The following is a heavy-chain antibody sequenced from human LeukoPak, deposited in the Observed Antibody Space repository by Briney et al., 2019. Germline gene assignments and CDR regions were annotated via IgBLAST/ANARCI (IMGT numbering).Heavy chain of an antibody. Sequence: GRSLRLSCAASGFTSSSYGMHWVRQAPGKGLEWVAVIWYDGSNKYYADSVKGRFTISRDNSKNTLYLQMNSLRAEDTAVYYCARDHSSGWYSDYLHYWGQGTLVTVSS. J-gene: IGHJ4*02. CDR1: GFTSSSYG. V-gene: IGHV3-33*01. CDR2: IWYDGSNK. CDR3: ARDHSSGWYSDYLHY. D-gene: IGHD6-19*01.